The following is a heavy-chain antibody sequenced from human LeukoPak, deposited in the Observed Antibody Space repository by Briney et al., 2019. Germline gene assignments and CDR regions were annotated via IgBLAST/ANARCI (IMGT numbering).Heavy chain of an antibody. Sequence: SETLSLTCAVYGGSFSGYYWSWLRQPPGKGLEWLGEINCSGSTNYNPSLKSRVTISVDTSKNQFSLKLNSVTAADTAVYYCARGIVLMVYATFDYWGQGTLVTVSS. CDR3: ARGIVLMVYATFDY. D-gene: IGHD2-8*01. J-gene: IGHJ4*02. CDR1: GGSFSGYY. V-gene: IGHV4-34*01. CDR2: INCSGST.